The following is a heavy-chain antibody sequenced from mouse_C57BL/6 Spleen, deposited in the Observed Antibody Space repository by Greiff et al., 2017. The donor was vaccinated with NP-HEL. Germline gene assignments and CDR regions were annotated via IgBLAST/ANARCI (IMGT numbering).Heavy chain of an antibody. CDR1: GYTFTSYW. Sequence: VQLQQSGAELVRPGSSVKLSCKASGYTFTSYWMHWVKQRPIQGLEWIGNIDPSDSETHYNQKFKDKATLTVDKSSSTAYMQLSSLTSEDSAVYYCARKGYSNYPWFAYWGQGTLVTVSA. CDR2: IDPSDSET. V-gene: IGHV1-52*01. D-gene: IGHD2-5*01. J-gene: IGHJ3*01. CDR3: ARKGYSNYPWFAY.